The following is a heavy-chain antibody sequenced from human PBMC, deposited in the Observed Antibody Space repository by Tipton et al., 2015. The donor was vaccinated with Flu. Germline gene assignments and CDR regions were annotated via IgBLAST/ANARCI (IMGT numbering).Heavy chain of an antibody. V-gene: IGHV4-4*07. J-gene: IGHJ4*02. CDR1: GGSISNYY. D-gene: IGHD2-15*01. CDR2: LYGSGTT. Sequence: TLSLTCTVFGGSISNYYWSWFRQSAGKGLEWIGRLYGSGTTKYNTSLKSRVTMSADTSKNQFSLNLRSVTPEDTAVYYCARAGYCSGGSCRYYFDYWGQGTLVTVSS. CDR3: ARAGYCSGGSCRYYFDY.